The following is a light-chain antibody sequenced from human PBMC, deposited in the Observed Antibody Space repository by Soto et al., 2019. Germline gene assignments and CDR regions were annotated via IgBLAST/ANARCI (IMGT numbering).Light chain of an antibody. J-gene: IGKJ2*01. CDR3: QQYYRTPNT. V-gene: IGKV4-1*01. Sequence: DIVMTQSPDSLAVSLGERATINCKSSQSVLYSSNNKNYLAWYQQKPGQPPKLLIYWASTRESGVPDRFSGSGSGTDFTLTISSLQAEDVAVYYGQQYYRTPNTFGQGTKLEIK. CDR1: QSVLYSSNNKNY. CDR2: WAS.